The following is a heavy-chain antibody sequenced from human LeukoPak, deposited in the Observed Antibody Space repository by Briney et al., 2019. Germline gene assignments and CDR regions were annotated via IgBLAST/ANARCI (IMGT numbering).Heavy chain of an antibody. CDR3: ARQQYYYDSSGYRAPGRWYFDL. CDR1: GGSISSSSYY. Sequence: SETLSLTCTVSGGSISSSSYYWGWIRQPPGRGLDWIGTNYYAGGTYYNPSLKSRVTISVDTSKNQFSLRLSSVTAADTAVYYCARQQYYYDSSGYRAPGRWYFDLWGRGTLVTVSS. D-gene: IGHD3-22*01. V-gene: IGHV4-39*01. J-gene: IGHJ2*01. CDR2: NYYAGGT.